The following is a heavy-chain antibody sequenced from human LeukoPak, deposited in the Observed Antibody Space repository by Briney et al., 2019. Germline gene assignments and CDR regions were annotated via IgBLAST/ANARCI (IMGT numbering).Heavy chain of an antibody. D-gene: IGHD4/OR15-4a*01. CDR2: IYYSGST. V-gene: IGHV4-39*01. Sequence: SETLSLTCTVSGGSISSSSYYWGWIRQPPGKGLEWIGSIYYSGSTYYNPSLKSRVTISVDTSKNQFSLKLSSVTAADTAVYYCARGRSSANYYFDYWGQGTLVTVSS. CDR1: GGSISSSSYY. CDR3: ARGRSSANYYFDY. J-gene: IGHJ4*02.